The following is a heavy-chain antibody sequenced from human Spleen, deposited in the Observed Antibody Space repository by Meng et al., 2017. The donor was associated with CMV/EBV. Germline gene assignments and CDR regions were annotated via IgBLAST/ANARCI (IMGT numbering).Heavy chain of an antibody. D-gene: IGHD2-2*02. CDR3: ARSQDIVVVPAAIVHYYYYGMDV. CDR1: GYTFTGYY. J-gene: IGHJ6*02. V-gene: IGHV1-2*02. Sequence: ASVKVSCKASGYTFTGYYMHWVRQAPGQGLEWMGWINPNSGGTNYAQKFQGRVTMTRDTSISTAYMELSRLRSDDTAVYYCARSQDIVVVPAAIVHYYYYGMDVWGQGTTVTVS. CDR2: INPNSGGT.